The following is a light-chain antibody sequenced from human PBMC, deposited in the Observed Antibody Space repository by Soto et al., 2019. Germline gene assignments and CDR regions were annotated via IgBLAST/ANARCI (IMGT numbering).Light chain of an antibody. Sequence: QSALTQPPSASGSPGQSVTISCTGTSSDVGRYNFVSWYQQHPGKAPKLTIYEVTKRPSGVPDRFSGSKSGNTASLTVSGLQAEDEADYYCTSYAGSNNVIFGGGTQLTVL. J-gene: IGLJ2*01. CDR3: TSYAGSNNVI. CDR2: EVT. CDR1: SSDVGRYNF. V-gene: IGLV2-8*01.